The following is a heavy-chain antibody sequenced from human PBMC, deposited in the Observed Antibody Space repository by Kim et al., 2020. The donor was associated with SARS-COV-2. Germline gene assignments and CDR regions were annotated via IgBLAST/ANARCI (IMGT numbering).Heavy chain of an antibody. CDR1: GFIFSGSA. CDR2: IRSKANSYAT. V-gene: IGHV3-73*01. Sequence: GGSLRLSCAASGFIFSGSAMHWVRQASGKGLEWVGRIRSKANSYATAYAASVKGRFTISRDDSKNTAYLQMNSLKTEDTAVYYCTSRVGATTWGSDYWGQGTLVTVSS. J-gene: IGHJ4*02. CDR3: TSRVGATTWGSDY. D-gene: IGHD1-26*01.